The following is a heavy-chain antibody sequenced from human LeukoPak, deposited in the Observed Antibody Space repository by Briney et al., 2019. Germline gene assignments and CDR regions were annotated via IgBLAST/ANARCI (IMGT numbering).Heavy chain of an antibody. J-gene: IGHJ6*03. D-gene: IGHD2-8*01. V-gene: IGHV3-21*01. Sequence: PGGSLTLSCAASGFTFDDYGMSWVRQAPGKGLEWVSSIISSSSNIYHTDSVKGRFTISRDNAKNLLYLQMNSPRAEDTAVYYCAKDALRCTNGVCYTGDYYYYYYMDVWGKGTTVTVSS. CDR3: AKDALRCTNGVCYTGDYYYYYYMDV. CDR1: GFTFDDYG. CDR2: IISSSSNI.